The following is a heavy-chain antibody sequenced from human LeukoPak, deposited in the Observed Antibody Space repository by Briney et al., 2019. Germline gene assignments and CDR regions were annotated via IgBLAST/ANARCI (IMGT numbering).Heavy chain of an antibody. D-gene: IGHD2-2*01. CDR2: IIPIFGTA. Sequence: ASVKVSCKASGGTFSSYAISWVRQAPGQGLEWMGGIIPIFGTANYAQKFQGRVTITADESTSTAYMELSSLRSEDTAVYYCARAPIIVVVPAAIAGAFDIWGQGTMVTVSS. V-gene: IGHV1-69*13. J-gene: IGHJ3*02. CDR1: GGTFSSYA. CDR3: ARAPIIVVVPAAIAGAFDI.